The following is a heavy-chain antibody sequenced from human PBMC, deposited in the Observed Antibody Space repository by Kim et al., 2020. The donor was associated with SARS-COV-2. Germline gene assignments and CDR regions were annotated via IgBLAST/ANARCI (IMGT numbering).Heavy chain of an antibody. Sequence: YNEYAESVKSRININPKTSKNQFSLQLNSVTPEDTAVYYCARDGWELLDYWGQGTLVTVSS. J-gene: IGHJ4*02. CDR2: YN. D-gene: IGHD1-26*01. V-gene: IGHV6-1*01. CDR3: ARDGWELLDY.